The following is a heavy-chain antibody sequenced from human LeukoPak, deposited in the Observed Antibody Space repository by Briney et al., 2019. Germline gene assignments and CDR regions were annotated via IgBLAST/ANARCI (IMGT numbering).Heavy chain of an antibody. CDR3: ARGEGGYDILTGYSLTAWYFDY. CDR1: GGSISSSSYY. Sequence: SETLSLTCTVSGGSISSSSYYWGWIRQPPGKGLEWIGSIYYSGSTYYNPSLKSRVTISVDTSKNQFSLKLSSVTAADTAVYYCARGEGGYDILTGYSLTAWYFDYWGQGTLVTVSS. D-gene: IGHD3-9*01. V-gene: IGHV4-39*01. CDR2: IYYSGST. J-gene: IGHJ4*02.